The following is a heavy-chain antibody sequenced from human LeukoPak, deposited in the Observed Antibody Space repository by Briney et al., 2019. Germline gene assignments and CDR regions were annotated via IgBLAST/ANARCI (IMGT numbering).Heavy chain of an antibody. CDR1: GFTFSSYS. CDR3: ARESGDILTGYYHRYFDY. J-gene: IGHJ4*02. D-gene: IGHD3-9*01. CDR2: ISSSSSTI. Sequence: GGSLRLSCAASGFTFSSYSMNWVRQAPGKGLEWVSYISSSSSTIYYADSVKGRFTISRDNAKNSLYLQMNSLRAEDTAVYYCARESGDILTGYYHRYFDYWGQGTLVTVSS. V-gene: IGHV3-48*01.